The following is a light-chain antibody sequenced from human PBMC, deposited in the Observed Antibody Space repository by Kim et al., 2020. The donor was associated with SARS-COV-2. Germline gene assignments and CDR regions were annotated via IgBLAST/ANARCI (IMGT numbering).Light chain of an antibody. CDR1: QSISSW. V-gene: IGKV1-5*03. J-gene: IGKJ1*01. CDR2: RAS. Sequence: ASVGDRVTITCRASQSISSWLSWYQQRQGKAPKVRIYRASDLEGGVPSRFSGSVSGTEFTLTISSLQPDDFATYYCQQYNTYPWTFGQGTKVDIK. CDR3: QQYNTYPWT.